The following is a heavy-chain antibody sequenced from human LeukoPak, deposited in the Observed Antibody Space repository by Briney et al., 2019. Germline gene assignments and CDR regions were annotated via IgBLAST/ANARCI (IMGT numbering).Heavy chain of an antibody. D-gene: IGHD3-3*01. CDR2: ISYDGSNK. J-gene: IGHJ4*02. CDR1: GFTFSSYG. CDR3: AKGGTRITIFGVVHRLDY. Sequence: RSLRLSCAASGFTFSSYGMHWVRQAPGKGLEWVAVISYDGSNKYYADSVKGRFTISRDNSKNTLNLQMNSLRAEDTAAYYCAKGGTRITIFGVVHRLDYWGQGTLVTVSS. V-gene: IGHV3-30*18.